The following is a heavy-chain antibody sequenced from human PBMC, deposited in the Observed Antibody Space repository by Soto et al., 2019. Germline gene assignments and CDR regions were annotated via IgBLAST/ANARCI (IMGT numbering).Heavy chain of an antibody. D-gene: IGHD3-16*01. Sequence: QVQLVQSGGGAVLPGNSLRLSCAASGFPFSWAGMHWLRQTPGKGLEWVAVVSGDGRDIDYAESVRGRFSISRDNPKSTLFLQMYNLGVEDTAIYYCARGLNKAAGGAFDVWGQGTQVIVSS. J-gene: IGHJ3*01. V-gene: IGHV3-33*01. CDR3: ARGLNKAAGGAFDV. CDR1: GFPFSWAG. CDR2: VSGDGRDI.